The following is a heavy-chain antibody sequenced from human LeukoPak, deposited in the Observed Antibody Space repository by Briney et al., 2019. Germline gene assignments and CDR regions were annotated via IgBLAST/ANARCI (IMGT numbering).Heavy chain of an antibody. CDR3: VRQISRYCSGGTCYSGWEFYFDS. J-gene: IGHJ4*02. V-gene: IGHV3-48*03. CDR2: ISGGGSSI. CDR1: GFTFSTYE. D-gene: IGHD2-15*01. Sequence: GGSLRLSCAAFGFTFSTYEMNWVRQAPGKGLEWVSYISGGGSSIHYADSVKGRFTISRDNAKNSLYLQMNSLRAEDTAVYHCVRQISRYCSGGTCYSGWEFYFDSWGQGTPVTVSS.